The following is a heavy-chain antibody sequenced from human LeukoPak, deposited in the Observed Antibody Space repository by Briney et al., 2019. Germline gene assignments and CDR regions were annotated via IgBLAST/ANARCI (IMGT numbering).Heavy chain of an antibody. CDR3: ARVGDGLNDAFDI. CDR2: INPNSGGT. D-gene: IGHD5-24*01. CDR1: GYTFTGYY. Sequence: ASVKVSCKASGYTFTGYYMHWVRQAPGQGLEWMGWINPNSGGTDYAQKFQGRVTMTRDTSISTAYMELSRLRSDDTAVYYCARVGDGLNDAFDIWGQGTMVTVSS. V-gene: IGHV1-2*02. J-gene: IGHJ3*02.